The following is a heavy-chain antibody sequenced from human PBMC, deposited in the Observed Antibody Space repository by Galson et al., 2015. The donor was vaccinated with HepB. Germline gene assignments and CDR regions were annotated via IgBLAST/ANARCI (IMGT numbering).Heavy chain of an antibody. V-gene: IGHV3-74*01. CDR3: ARVAGDSRGYYYFVPEFYFDY. J-gene: IGHJ4*02. Sequence: SLRLSCAASGFTFSTYWMHWVRQGPGKGLVWVSRINGDGISTSYADSVKGRCTISRDNAKNTLYLQMNSLRAEDTAVYYCARVAGDSRGYYYFVPEFYFDYWGQGTLVTVSS. CDR2: INGDGIST. CDR1: GFTFSTYW. D-gene: IGHD3-22*01.